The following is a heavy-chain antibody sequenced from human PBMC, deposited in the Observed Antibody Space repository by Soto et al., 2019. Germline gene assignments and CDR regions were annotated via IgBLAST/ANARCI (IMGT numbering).Heavy chain of an antibody. V-gene: IGHV1-18*01. CDR1: GYTFTSYG. J-gene: IGHJ4*02. CDR3: ARALGGYSYGPQFEY. Sequence: ASVKVSCKASGYTFTSYGISWVRQAPGQGLEWMGWISAYNGNTNYAQKLQGRVTMTTDTSTSTAYMELRSLRSDDTAVYYCARALGGYSYGPQFEYWGQGTLVTVSS. D-gene: IGHD5-18*01. CDR2: ISAYNGNT.